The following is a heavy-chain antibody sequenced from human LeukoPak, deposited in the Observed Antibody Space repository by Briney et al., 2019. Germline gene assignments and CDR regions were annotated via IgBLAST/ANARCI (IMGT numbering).Heavy chain of an antibody. CDR1: GFTFSSYA. CDR2: INSDGTNI. J-gene: IGHJ4*02. CDR3: ARDAYADFDY. V-gene: IGHV3-74*01. D-gene: IGHD2-2*01. Sequence: GGSLRLSCAASGFTFSSYAMSWVRQAPGKGLVWVSRINSDGTNIRYADSVKGRFTIPRDNAKNTLYLQMNSLRAEDTAVYYCARDAYADFDYWGQGTLVTVSS.